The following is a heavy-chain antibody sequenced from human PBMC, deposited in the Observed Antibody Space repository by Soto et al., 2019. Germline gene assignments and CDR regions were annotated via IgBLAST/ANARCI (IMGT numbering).Heavy chain of an antibody. CDR3: ARVFFRLFAFDI. D-gene: IGHD3-22*01. CDR2: ISAYNGNT. J-gene: IGHJ3*02. V-gene: IGHV1-18*01. CDR1: GYTFTTYG. Sequence: QVQLVQSGGEVKKPGASVKVSCKASGYTFTTYGISWVRQAPGQGLEWMGWISAYNGNTSYAQKLQGRVTMTTDTSTRTAYMELRSLRSDDTAVYYCARVFFRLFAFDIWGQGTMVNVSS.